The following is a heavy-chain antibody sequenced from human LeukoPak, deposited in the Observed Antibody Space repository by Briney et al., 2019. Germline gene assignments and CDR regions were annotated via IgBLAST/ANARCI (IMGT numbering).Heavy chain of an antibody. CDR2: IYHSGST. Sequence: PSETLSLTCTVSGGSISSYYWSWIRQPPGKGLEWIGYIYHSGSTNYNPSLKSRVTISVDTSKNQFSLKLSSVTAADTAVYYCARHGSGWSRGYFDYWGQGTLVTVSS. CDR1: GGSISSYY. D-gene: IGHD6-19*01. J-gene: IGHJ4*02. V-gene: IGHV4-59*08. CDR3: ARHGSGWSRGYFDY.